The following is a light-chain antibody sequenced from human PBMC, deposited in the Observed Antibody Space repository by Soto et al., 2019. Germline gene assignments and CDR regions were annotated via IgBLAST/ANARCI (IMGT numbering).Light chain of an antibody. Sequence: QSVLTQPPSASGTPGQSVTISFSGISSNVGSNTVNWYQQLPGTAPKLLIYSNNQRPSGVPDRFSGSKSGTSASLAISGLQSEDEADYYCAAWDDSLNGLYVFGTGTKVTVL. CDR2: SNN. CDR1: SSNVGSNT. CDR3: AAWDDSLNGLYV. J-gene: IGLJ1*01. V-gene: IGLV1-44*01.